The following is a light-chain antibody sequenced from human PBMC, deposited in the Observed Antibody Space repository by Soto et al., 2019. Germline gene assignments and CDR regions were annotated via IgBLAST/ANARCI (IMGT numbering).Light chain of an antibody. V-gene: IGKV3-20*01. CDR2: DAS. J-gene: IGKJ5*01. Sequence: EIVLTQSPGTLSLSPGERATLSCRATESVVSNYLAWYQLKPGQAPRLLIYDASSRATGIPDRFSGSGSGTDFTLTISRLEPEDFAVYYCQQYGSSPGTFGQGTRLEIK. CDR1: ESVVSNY. CDR3: QQYGSSPGT.